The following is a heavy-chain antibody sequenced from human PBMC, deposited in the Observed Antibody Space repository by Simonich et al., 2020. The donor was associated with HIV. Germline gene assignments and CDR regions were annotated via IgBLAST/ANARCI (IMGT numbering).Heavy chain of an antibody. CDR3: AKDRYYNFWSGYYDY. D-gene: IGHD3-3*01. V-gene: IGHV3-23*01. J-gene: IGHJ4*02. Sequence: EVQLLESGGGLVQPGGSLRLSCAASGFTFSSYAMSWVRQAPGKGLGWVSAISGRGGSTYYADSVKGRFTISRDNSKNTLYLQMNSLRAEDTAVYYCAKDRYYNFWSGYYDYWGQGTLVTVSS. CDR1: GFTFSSYA. CDR2: ISGRGGST.